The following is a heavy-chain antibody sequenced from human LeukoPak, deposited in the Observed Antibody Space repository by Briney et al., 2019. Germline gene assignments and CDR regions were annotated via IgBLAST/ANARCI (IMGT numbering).Heavy chain of an antibody. CDR1: GFTFSGYA. V-gene: IGHV3-23*01. Sequence: GGSLRLSCAASGFTFSGYAMSWARQAPGKGLQWVSLISGSGSSTNYADSVKGRFSVSRDNSKNTLYLQMNSLRGDDAAVYYCAKASTRWAGANWFDPWGQGTLVTVSS. J-gene: IGHJ5*02. D-gene: IGHD4-23*01. CDR3: AKASTRWAGANWFDP. CDR2: ISGSGSST.